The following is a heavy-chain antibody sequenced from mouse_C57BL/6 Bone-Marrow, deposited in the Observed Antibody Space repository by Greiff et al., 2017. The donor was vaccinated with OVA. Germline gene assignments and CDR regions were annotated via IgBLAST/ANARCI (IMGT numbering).Heavy chain of an antibody. Sequence: QVQLQQSGAELVRPGASVKFSCTASGSAFKSYYMHWVKQRPGQGLEWIGMIYPGDGDTEYTAKFQGKATLTADTSSSTAYMQLSSLPSEDSAVYCCARSACYSNYVGYWGQGTTLTVSS. CDR1: GSAFKSYY. D-gene: IGHD2-5*01. J-gene: IGHJ2*01. CDR2: IYPGDGDT. V-gene: IGHV1-80*01. CDR3: ARSACYSNYVGY.